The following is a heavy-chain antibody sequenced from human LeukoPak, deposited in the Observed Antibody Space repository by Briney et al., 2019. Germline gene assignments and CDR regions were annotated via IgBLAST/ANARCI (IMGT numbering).Heavy chain of an antibody. Sequence: GASVKVSCKASGYTFTGYYMHWVRQAPGQGLEWMGWINPNSGGTNYAQKFQGRVTMTTDTSTSTAYMELRSLRSDDTAVYYCARGTVTTSFDYWGQGTLVTVSS. D-gene: IGHD4-17*01. J-gene: IGHJ4*02. CDR3: ARGTVTTSFDY. CDR1: GYTFTGYY. CDR2: INPNSGGT. V-gene: IGHV1-2*02.